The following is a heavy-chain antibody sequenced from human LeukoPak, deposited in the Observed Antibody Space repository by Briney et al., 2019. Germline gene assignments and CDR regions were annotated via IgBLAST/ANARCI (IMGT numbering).Heavy chain of an antibody. J-gene: IGHJ6*03. CDR1: EDSFTNYW. CDR2: IYPGDSDT. Sequence: GESLKISCKGSEDSFTNYWIGWVRQMPGKGLEWMGIIYPGDSDTRYSPSFQGQVTISADKSISTAYLQWSSLKASDTAMYYCARQAAASRDYYYMDVWGKGTTVTISS. V-gene: IGHV5-51*01. CDR3: ARQAAASRDYYYMDV. D-gene: IGHD6-13*01.